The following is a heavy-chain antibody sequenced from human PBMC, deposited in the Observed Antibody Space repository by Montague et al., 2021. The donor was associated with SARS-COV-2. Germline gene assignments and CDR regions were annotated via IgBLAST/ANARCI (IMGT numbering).Heavy chain of an antibody. CDR3: ARGLIRGDYGLDV. CDR2: FYPSGST. CDR1: GGSMNLYY. V-gene: IGHV4-4*07. Sequence: SETPSLTCNVSGGSMNLYYWTWVRQPAGKGLEWIGRFYPSGSTNFHPYLQSRVSMSVDMSKNQFSLILTSVTAADTAIYYCARGLIRGDYGLDVWGQGTTVSVSS. D-gene: IGHD3-10*01. J-gene: IGHJ6*02.